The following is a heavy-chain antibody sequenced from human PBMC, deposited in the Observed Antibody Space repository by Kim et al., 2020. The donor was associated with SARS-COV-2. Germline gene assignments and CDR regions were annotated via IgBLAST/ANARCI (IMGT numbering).Heavy chain of an antibody. Sequence: SVTGRFTISRDNSKNTVWLQMNSLRAEDTAVYFCTKRRPLYSSGWYIDDNWGPGTLVTVSS. J-gene: IGHJ4*02. CDR3: TKRRPLYSSGWYIDDN. V-gene: IGHV3-30*02. D-gene: IGHD6-19*01.